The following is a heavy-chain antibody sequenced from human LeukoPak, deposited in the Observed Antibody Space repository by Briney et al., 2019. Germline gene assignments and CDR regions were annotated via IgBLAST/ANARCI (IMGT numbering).Heavy chain of an antibody. J-gene: IGHJ4*02. CDR2: ISSSSYI. V-gene: IGHV3-21*01. CDR1: GFTFSSYS. CDR3: VRDDDRPDNGLDY. Sequence: GGSLRLSCAASGFTFSSYSMNWVRQAPGKGLEWVSSISSSSYIYYADSVKGRFTISRDNAKNTLYLQMNSLRAEDTAVYYCVRDDDRPDNGLDYWGQGTLVTVSS. D-gene: IGHD3-22*01.